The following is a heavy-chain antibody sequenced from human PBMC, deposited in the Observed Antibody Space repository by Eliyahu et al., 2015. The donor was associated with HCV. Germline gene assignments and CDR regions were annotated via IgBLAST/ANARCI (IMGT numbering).Heavy chain of an antibody. V-gene: IGHV3-48*01. Sequence: EVQLVESGGGLVQPGGSLRLSCAASGFTFXSXSXNWVRQAPGKGLEWVSYISSSSSTIYYADSVKGRFTISRDNAKNSLYLQMNSLRAEDTAVYYCARDRRYYDSSGYFLFFDYWGQGTLVTVSS. CDR1: GFTFXSXS. CDR2: ISSSSSTI. CDR3: ARDRRYYDSSGYFLFFDY. D-gene: IGHD3-22*01. J-gene: IGHJ4*02.